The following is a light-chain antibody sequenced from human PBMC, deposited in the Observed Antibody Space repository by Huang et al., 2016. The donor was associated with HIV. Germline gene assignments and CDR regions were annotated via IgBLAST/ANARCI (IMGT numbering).Light chain of an antibody. V-gene: IGKV1-33*01. J-gene: IGKJ4*01. Sequence: DIQMTQSPSSLSASVGDRVTITCQASQDISKYLNWYQQKPGKAPKLLIYDASNLGTGVPSRFSGSGSGTDFTFTISSLQPEDIATYYCQQYDNLPSLTFGGGTKVEIK. CDR1: QDISKY. CDR2: DAS. CDR3: QQYDNLPSLT.